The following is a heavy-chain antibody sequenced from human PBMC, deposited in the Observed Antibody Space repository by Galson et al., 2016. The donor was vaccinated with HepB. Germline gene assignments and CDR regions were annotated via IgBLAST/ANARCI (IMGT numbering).Heavy chain of an antibody. CDR1: GFTSSHYD. CDR2: IGSDGDT. J-gene: IGHJ6*02. CDR3: VRATVGFSGYDSGMDV. D-gene: IGHD5-12*01. Sequence: SLRLSCAASGFTSSHYDMHWVRLVAGRGLEWVSAIGSDGDTYYPCSVKGRFTVSRENAKNSLYLQMNNLRAGDTAVYYCVRATVGFSGYDSGMDVWGQGTTVTVSS. V-gene: IGHV3-13*01.